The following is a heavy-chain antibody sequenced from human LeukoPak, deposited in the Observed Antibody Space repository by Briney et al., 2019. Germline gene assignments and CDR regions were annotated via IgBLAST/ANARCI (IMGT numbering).Heavy chain of an antibody. Sequence: SETLSLTCTVSGGSISSSTYYWGWIRQPPGKGLEWIGSIYYSGTTHYNPSLKSRVTISIDTSKNQISLKLTSVTAADTAVYYCARDRLLWFGELDFWGLGTLVIVSS. J-gene: IGHJ4*02. D-gene: IGHD3-10*01. CDR3: ARDRLLWFGELDF. V-gene: IGHV4-39*07. CDR2: IYYSGTT. CDR1: GGSISSSTYY.